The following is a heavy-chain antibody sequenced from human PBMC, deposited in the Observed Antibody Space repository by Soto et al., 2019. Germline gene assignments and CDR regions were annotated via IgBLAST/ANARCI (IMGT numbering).Heavy chain of an antibody. Sequence: PSETLSLTCTVSGGSISSSSYYWGWIRQPPGKGLEWIGSIYYSGSTYYNPSLKSRVTISVDTSKNQFSLKLSSVTAADTAVYYCARISVWYGSPSVVGYWGQGTLVTVSS. J-gene: IGHJ4*02. CDR3: ARISVWYGSPSVVGY. D-gene: IGHD6-13*01. CDR2: IYYSGST. V-gene: IGHV4-39*01. CDR1: GGSISSSSYY.